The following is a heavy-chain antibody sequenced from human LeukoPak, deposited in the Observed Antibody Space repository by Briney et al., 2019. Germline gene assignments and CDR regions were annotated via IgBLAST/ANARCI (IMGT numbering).Heavy chain of an antibody. D-gene: IGHD3-3*01. Sequence: ASVKVSCKASGYTFTGSYVHWVRQAPGQGLEWMGWINPNSGVSNYAQKFRGRVTMTRDTSINTAYMELSRLTPDDTAVYYCARVKGRVFGVITTKERYFDYWGQGTLVTVSS. CDR1: GYTFTGSY. J-gene: IGHJ4*02. CDR3: ARVKGRVFGVITTKERYFDY. V-gene: IGHV1-2*02. CDR2: INPNSGVS.